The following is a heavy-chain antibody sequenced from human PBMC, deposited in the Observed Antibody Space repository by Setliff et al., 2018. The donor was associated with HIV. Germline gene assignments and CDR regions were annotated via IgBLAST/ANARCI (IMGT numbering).Heavy chain of an antibody. Sequence: PGESLKISCKGSGYTFPHAWIGWVRQMPGKGLEWMGIIYLSDSDTRYSRSFQGQVTISVDQSITTAYLQWSSLKASDTAMYYCTRRRRAPGTGDLEAYWGQGTLVTVSS. V-gene: IGHV5-51*01. D-gene: IGHD3-9*01. J-gene: IGHJ4*02. CDR3: TRRRRAPGTGDLEAY. CDR1: GYTFPHAW. CDR2: IYLSDSDT.